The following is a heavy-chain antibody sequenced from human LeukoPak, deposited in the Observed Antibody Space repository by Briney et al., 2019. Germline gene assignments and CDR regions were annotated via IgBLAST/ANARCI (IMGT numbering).Heavy chain of an antibody. CDR1: GFTFSSHG. CDR2: ITSSGRTI. Sequence: PGGSLRLSCAASGFTFSSHGMDWVRQAPGKGLEWVSYITSSGRTIYYADSVKGRFAVSRDNAKNSLYLQMSGLRAEDTAVYYCARRGALAGTSDHWGQGTLVTVSS. CDR3: ARRGALAGTSDH. V-gene: IGHV3-48*01. J-gene: IGHJ4*02. D-gene: IGHD6-19*01.